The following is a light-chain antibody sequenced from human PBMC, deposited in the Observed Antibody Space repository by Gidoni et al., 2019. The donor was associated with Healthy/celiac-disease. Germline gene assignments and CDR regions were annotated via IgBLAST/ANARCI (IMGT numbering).Light chain of an antibody. CDR1: QSISSY. J-gene: IGKJ4*01. CDR3: QQGYSTPRT. CDR2: AAS. V-gene: IGKV1-39*01. Sequence: DIEMTQSPSSLSASVGDRVTITCRASQSISSYLYWYQQKPGKAPKLLIYAASSLQSGVPSRFSGSGSGTDFTLTISSLHPGDFATYYCQQGYSTPRTFGGGTKVEIK.